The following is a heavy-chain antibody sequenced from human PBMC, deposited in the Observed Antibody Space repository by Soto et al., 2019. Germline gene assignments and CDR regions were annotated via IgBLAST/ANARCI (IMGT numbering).Heavy chain of an antibody. Sequence: PEVSLRLSCAASPFPFNSYWMHWVRHAPGKGVVWVSRSNPVGSATMFADSVKGRFTISRDNAKNTVYLQMNSLRAEDTAVFYCGRGGSDSPMAPGYWGQGTLVTVTS. CDR3: GRGGSDSPMAPGY. CDR1: PFPFNSYW. J-gene: IGHJ4*02. CDR2: SNPVGSAT. V-gene: IGHV3-74*03. D-gene: IGHD5-18*01.